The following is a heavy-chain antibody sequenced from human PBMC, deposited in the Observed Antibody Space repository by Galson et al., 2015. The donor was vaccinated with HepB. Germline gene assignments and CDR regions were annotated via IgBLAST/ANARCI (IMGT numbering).Heavy chain of an antibody. CDR2: VWNDGTNK. Sequence: SLRLSCAAYGFTFNSYGMHWVRQAPGKGLEWVAVVWNDGTNKDYSDSVKGRFTISRDNSKNTLYLQMNSLRAGDTAVYYCARDYGWNWKSGGQDHWGQGTLVTVSS. CDR1: GFTFNSYG. J-gene: IGHJ4*02. V-gene: IGHV3-33*01. CDR3: ARDYGWNWKSGGQDH. D-gene: IGHD1-1*01.